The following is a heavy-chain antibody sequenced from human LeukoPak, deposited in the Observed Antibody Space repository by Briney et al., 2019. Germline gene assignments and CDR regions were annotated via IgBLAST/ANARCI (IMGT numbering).Heavy chain of an antibody. CDR2: ISGSGDDL. V-gene: IGHV3-11*01. Sequence: GGSLRLSCVACGFSFSDYYTSWIRQAPGRGLEWISYISGSGDDLYYADSVKGRFTISRDNANNSLYLQMNSLRAEDTAIYYCARSVGYYYTMDVWGQGTTVTVSS. J-gene: IGHJ6*02. CDR1: GFSFSDYY. D-gene: IGHD2-15*01. CDR3: ARSVGYYYTMDV.